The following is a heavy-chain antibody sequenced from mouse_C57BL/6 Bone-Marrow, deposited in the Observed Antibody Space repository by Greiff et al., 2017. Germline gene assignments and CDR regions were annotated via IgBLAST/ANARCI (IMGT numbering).Heavy chain of an antibody. V-gene: IGHV2-2*01. CDR1: GFSLTSYG. D-gene: IGHD1-1*01. CDR3: ARNWCSSGWYFDG. J-gene: IGHJ1*03. Sequence: QVQLKESGPGLVQPSQSLSITCTVSGFSLTSYGVHWVRQSPGKGLEWLGVIWSDGSTDYNAAFISRLSISKANSKSQVFFKMNSLQADDTAIYYCARNWCSSGWYFDGWGTGTTVTVSS. CDR2: IWSDGST.